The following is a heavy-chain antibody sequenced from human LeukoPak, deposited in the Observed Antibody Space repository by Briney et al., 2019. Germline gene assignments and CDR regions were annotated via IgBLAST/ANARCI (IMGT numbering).Heavy chain of an antibody. CDR2: ISSSGSTI. Sequence: GGSLRLSCAASGFTFSSYEMNRVRQAPGKGLEWVSYISSSGSTIYYADSVKGRFTISRDNAKNSLYLQMNSLRAEDTAVYYCARDREHGSGEGYGMDVWGQGTTVTVSS. J-gene: IGHJ6*02. V-gene: IGHV3-48*03. CDR1: GFTFSSYE. CDR3: ARDREHGSGEGYGMDV. D-gene: IGHD3-10*01.